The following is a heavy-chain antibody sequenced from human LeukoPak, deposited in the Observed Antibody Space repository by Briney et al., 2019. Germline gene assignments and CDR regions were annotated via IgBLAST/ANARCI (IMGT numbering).Heavy chain of an antibody. CDR2: ISGSGGST. CDR3: AKVAVADYYGSGSLDY. J-gene: IGHJ4*02. CDR1: GFTFSSYA. D-gene: IGHD3-10*01. V-gene: IGHV3-23*01. Sequence: GGSLRLSCAASGFTFSSYAMSWVRQAPGKGLEWVSAISGSGGSTYYADSVKGRFTISRDNSKNTLYLQMNSLRAEDTAVYYCAKVAVADYYGSGSLDYWGQGTLVTVSS.